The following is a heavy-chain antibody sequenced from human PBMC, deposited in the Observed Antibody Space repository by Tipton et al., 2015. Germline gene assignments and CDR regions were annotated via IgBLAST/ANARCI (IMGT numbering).Heavy chain of an antibody. CDR1: EDIFRSYW. CDR2: IYPGDSDN. Sequence: VQLVQSGAVVKKPGESLKISCKGSEDIFRSYWIGWVRQMPGKGLEWMGSIYPGDSDNNYSPSFQGQVTISADKSITTAYLQWSSLKASDTAMYYCARLEYDYVWGAFDMWGQGTMVTVS. V-gene: IGHV5-51*01. CDR3: ARLEYDYVWGAFDM. J-gene: IGHJ3*02. D-gene: IGHD3-16*01.